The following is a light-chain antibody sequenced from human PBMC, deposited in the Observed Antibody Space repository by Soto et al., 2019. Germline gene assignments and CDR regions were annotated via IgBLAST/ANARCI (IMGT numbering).Light chain of an antibody. CDR2: GTS. V-gene: IGKV3-20*01. J-gene: IGKJ1*01. CDR3: QQYSSSPGT. Sequence: EIVLTQSPGTLSVSPGERTTLSCRASQSVSSSHLALYQQRLGQAPRLLIYGTSNRATGIPDGFSGSMSGTDFTLTITILESEDFAVYYCQQYSSSPGTFGQGTKVESK. CDR1: QSVSSSH.